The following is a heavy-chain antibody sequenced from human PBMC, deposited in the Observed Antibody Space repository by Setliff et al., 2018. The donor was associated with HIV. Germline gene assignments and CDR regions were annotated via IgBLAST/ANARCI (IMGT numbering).Heavy chain of an antibody. D-gene: IGHD3-3*01. CDR1: GGSFTSRSYY. J-gene: IGHJ3*02. CDR3: ARSKTFYDFWGGYYTHGAFKI. CDR2: IFYSGIT. Sequence: KPSETLSLTCTVSGGSFTSRSYYWGWIRQPPGKGLEWIGSIFYSGITYYNPSLKSRVTISVDTPKNQFSLNLTSVTAADTAVYYCARSKTFYDFWGGYYTHGAFKIWGLGTMVTVPS. V-gene: IGHV4-39*01.